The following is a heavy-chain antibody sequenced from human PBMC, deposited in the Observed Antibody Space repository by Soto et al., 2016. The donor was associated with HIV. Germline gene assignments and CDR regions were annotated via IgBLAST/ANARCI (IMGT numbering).Heavy chain of an antibody. J-gene: IGHJ4*02. CDR1: GFTFEDYG. D-gene: IGHD3-16*01. CDR3: ARTGSFDYIWGSYSEYFDY. Sequence: EVHLVESGGGVVRPGGSLRLSCAASGFTFEDYGLSWVRQVPGKGLEWVSGSNWNGGDTGYADSVKGRFTISRDNAKNPLYLQMNSLRAEDTALYYCARTGSFDYIWGSYSEYFDYWGQGTLVTVSS. V-gene: IGHV3-20*04. CDR2: SNWNGGDT.